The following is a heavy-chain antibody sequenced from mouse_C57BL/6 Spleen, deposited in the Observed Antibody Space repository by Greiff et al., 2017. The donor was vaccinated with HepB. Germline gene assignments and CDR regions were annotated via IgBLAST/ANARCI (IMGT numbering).Heavy chain of an antibody. CDR1: GYTFTSYW. D-gene: IGHD1-1*01. J-gene: IGHJ1*03. CDR3: AREEGSRYFDV. V-gene: IGHV1-69*01. CDR2: IDPSDSYT. Sequence: QVQLQQPGAELVMPGASVKLSCKASGYTFTSYWMHWVKQRPGQGLEWIGEIDPSDSYTNYNQKFKGKSTLTVDKSSSTAYMQLRSLTSEDSAVYYCAREEGSRYFDVWGTGTTVTVSS.